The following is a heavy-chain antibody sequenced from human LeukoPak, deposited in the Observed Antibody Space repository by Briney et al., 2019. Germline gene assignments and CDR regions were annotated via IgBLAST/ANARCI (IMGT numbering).Heavy chain of an antibody. J-gene: IGHJ6*04. CDR2: ISSSTSYI. Sequence: GGSLRLSCAASGFTFSSHSMNWVRQAPGKGLEWVSSISSSTSYIYYADSVKGRFTISRDNAKNSLYLQMNSLRAEDTAVYYCAELGITMIGGVWGKGTTVTISS. D-gene: IGHD3-10*02. V-gene: IGHV3-21*01. CDR3: AELGITMIGGV. CDR1: GFTFSSHS.